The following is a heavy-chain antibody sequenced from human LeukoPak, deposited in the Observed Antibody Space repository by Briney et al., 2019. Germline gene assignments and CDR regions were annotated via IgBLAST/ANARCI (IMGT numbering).Heavy chain of an antibody. J-gene: IGHJ4*02. CDR3: ARDPTTVVTTPYYFDF. V-gene: IGHV4-34*01. Sequence: SETLSLTCAVHGGSFTGYHWNGIRQSPGKGLEWIGEINDRGHTNYNPSLESRVTISVDTSKKQFSPKLNSVTAADTAVYYCARDPTTVVTTPYYFDFWGQGTLVTVSS. CDR2: INDRGHT. D-gene: IGHD4-23*01. CDR1: GGSFTGYH.